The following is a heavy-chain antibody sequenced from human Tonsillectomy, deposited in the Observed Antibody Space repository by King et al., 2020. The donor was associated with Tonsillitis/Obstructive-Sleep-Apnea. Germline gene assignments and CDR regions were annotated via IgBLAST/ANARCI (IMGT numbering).Heavy chain of an antibody. J-gene: IGHJ4*02. CDR2: ISGSGGTT. D-gene: IGHD5-24*01. CDR3: AKDREMATMFVPRSFDY. V-gene: IGHV3-23*04. CDR1: GFTFSSYG. Sequence: VQLVESGGGLVQPGGSLRLSCAASGFTFSSYGMSWVRQAPGKGLEWLSEISGSGGTTYYADSVKGRFTISRDNSKNTLYLQMDSLRAEDTAVYYCAKDREMATMFVPRSFDYWGQGTLVTVSS.